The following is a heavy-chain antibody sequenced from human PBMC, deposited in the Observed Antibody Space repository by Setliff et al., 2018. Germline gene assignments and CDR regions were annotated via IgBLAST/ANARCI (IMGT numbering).Heavy chain of an antibody. J-gene: IGHJ5*02. V-gene: IGHV1-69*10. D-gene: IGHD6-13*01. CDR3: AREEQQLVWFDP. CDR2: IIPIFAVP. Sequence: SVKVSCKTSGDTFSSYAITWVRQAPGQGLEWMGGIIPIFAVPNYAQKFQGRLTLSADKSTTTVFMELTSLRSDDTAVFYCAREEQQLVWFDPWGQGTLVTVSS. CDR1: GDTFSSYA.